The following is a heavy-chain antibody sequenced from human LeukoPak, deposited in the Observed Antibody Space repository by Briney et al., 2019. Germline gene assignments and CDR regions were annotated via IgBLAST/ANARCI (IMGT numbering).Heavy chain of an antibody. D-gene: IGHD2/OR15-2a*01. V-gene: IGHV3-23*01. CDR1: GFTFSSYA. CDR2: ISGSGGST. J-gene: IGHJ5*02. Sequence: TGGSLRLSCSACGFTFSSYAMSWVRQAPGKGLEWVSAISGSGGSTYYADSVKGRFTISRDNSKNTLYLQMNSLRAEDTAVYYCAKDSAGYFQRINWFDPWGQGTLVTVSS. CDR3: AKDSAGYFQRINWFDP.